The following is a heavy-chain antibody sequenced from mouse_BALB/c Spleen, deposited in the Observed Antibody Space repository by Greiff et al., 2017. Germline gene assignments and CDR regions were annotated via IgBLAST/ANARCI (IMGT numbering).Heavy chain of an antibody. J-gene: IGHJ4*01. D-gene: IGHD6-5*01. Sequence: EVQVVESGGGLVQPGGSMKLSCVASGFTFSNYWMNWVRQSPEKGLEWVAEIRLKSNNYATHYAESVKGRFTISTDDSKSSVYLQMNNSRAEDTGIYSCAAYDYGAMGYWGQGTSVTVSA. V-gene: IGHV6-6*02. CDR1: GFTFSNYW. CDR3: AAYDYGAMGY. CDR2: IRLKSNNYAT.